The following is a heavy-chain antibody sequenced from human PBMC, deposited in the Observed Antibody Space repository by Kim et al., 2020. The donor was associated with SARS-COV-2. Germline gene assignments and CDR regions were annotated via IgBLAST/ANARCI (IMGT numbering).Heavy chain of an antibody. J-gene: IGHJ4*01. CDR2: IYYSGST. Sequence: SETLSLTCTVSGGSISSSSYYWGWIRQPPGKGLEWIGSIYYSGSTYYNPSLKSRVTISVDTSKNQFSLKLSSVTAADTAVYYCARGGIAAGEYYFEYWG. CDR1: GGSISSSSYY. CDR3: ARGGIAAGEYYFEY. D-gene: IGHD6-13*01. V-gene: IGHV4-39*01.